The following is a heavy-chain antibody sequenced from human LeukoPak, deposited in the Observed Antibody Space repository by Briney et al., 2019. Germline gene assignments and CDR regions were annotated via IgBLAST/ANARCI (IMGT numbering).Heavy chain of an antibody. CDR2: TSAYNGNT. CDR1: GYTFTSYG. V-gene: IGHV1-18*01. J-gene: IGHJ4*02. D-gene: IGHD5-18*01. Sequence: ASVKVSCKASGYTFTSYGISWVRQAPGQGLEWMGWTSAYNGNTNYARKLQGRVTMTTDTSTNTAFMELRSLRSDDTAVYYCARVWGRGYSSPGDYWGQGTLVTVSS. CDR3: ARVWGRGYSSPGDY.